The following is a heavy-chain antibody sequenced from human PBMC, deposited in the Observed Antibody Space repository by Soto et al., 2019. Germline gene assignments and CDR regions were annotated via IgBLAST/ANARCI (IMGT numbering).Heavy chain of an antibody. D-gene: IGHD3-3*01. CDR2: INPNSGGT. J-gene: IGHJ6*02. CDR3: ARDRAPIYAFWSGYPAPLHGRDV. CDR1: GYTFTGYY. V-gene: IGHV1-2*02. Sequence: ASVKVSCKASGYTFTGYYMHWVRQAPGQGLEWKGWINPNSGGTNYAKKFQRRVTRTRATSISTAYMELSRLRSEDTAVYYGARDRAPIYAFWSGYPAPLHGRDVRGQGTTVTVSS.